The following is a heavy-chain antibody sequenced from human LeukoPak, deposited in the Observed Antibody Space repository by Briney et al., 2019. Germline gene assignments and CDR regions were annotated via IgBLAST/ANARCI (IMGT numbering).Heavy chain of an antibody. Sequence: GGSLRLSCAASRFTFCSYAMTCVRQAAGKGLECVSAISGNGGGTYYADSVKGRFTISRDNSKNTLSLQMSSLRAEDTAVYYCARTKGGSGSYDDYWGQGTLVTVPS. CDR2: ISGNGGGT. CDR3: ARTKGGSGSYDDY. D-gene: IGHD3-10*01. CDR1: RFTFCSYA. J-gene: IGHJ4*02. V-gene: IGHV3-23*01.